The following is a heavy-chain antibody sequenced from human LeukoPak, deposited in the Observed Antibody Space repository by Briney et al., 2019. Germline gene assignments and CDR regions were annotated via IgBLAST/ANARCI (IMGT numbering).Heavy chain of an antibody. Sequence: GGSLRLSCAASGFTFSSYWMSWVRQAPGKGLEWVANIKQDGSEKYYVDSVKGRFTISRDNAKNSLYLQMTSLRAEDTAVYYRARDSYTQQLEDYWGQGTLVTVSS. CDR1: GFTFSSYW. J-gene: IGHJ4*02. D-gene: IGHD6-13*01. CDR2: IKQDGSEK. CDR3: ARDSYTQQLEDY. V-gene: IGHV3-7*01.